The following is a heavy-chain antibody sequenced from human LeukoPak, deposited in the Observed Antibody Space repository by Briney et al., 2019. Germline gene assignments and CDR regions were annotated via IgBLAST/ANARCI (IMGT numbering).Heavy chain of an antibody. CDR3: ARGPGGDDH. CDR1: GFTFMNYG. Sequence: GGSLRPSCAASGFTFMNYGMHWVRQAPGKGLEWVAFIRFDGSDKFFSDSVKGRFTISRDNSKNTLFLQMNSLRAEDTAVYYCARGPGGDDHWGQGTLVTVSS. CDR2: IRFDGSDK. V-gene: IGHV3-30*02. D-gene: IGHD3-16*01. J-gene: IGHJ4*02.